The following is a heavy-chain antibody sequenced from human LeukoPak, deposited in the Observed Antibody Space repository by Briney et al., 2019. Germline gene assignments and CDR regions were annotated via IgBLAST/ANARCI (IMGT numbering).Heavy chain of an antibody. Sequence: GSSVKVSCKASGGTFSSYAISWVRQAPGQGLEWMGGIIPIFGTANYAQKFQGRVTITADESTSTAYMELSSLRFEDTAVYYCARGVHGGSYYFDYWGQGTLVTVSS. CDR3: ARGVHGGSYYFDY. CDR1: GGTFSSYA. J-gene: IGHJ4*02. V-gene: IGHV1-69*01. D-gene: IGHD1-26*01. CDR2: IIPIFGTA.